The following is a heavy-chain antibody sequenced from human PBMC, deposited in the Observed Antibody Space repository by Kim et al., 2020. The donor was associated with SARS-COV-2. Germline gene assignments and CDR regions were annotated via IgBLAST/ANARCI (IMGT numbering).Heavy chain of an antibody. CDR1: GFTFSSYS. D-gene: IGHD6-13*01. J-gene: IGHJ4*02. CDR3: ARTYSKQRNGYFDY. Sequence: GGSLRLSCAASGFTFSSYSMNWVRQAPGKGLEWVSYISSSSSTIYYADSVKGRFTISRDNAKNSLYLQMNSLRAEDTAVYYCARTYSKQRNGYFDYWGQGALVTVSS. V-gene: IGHV3-48*04. CDR2: ISSSSSTI.